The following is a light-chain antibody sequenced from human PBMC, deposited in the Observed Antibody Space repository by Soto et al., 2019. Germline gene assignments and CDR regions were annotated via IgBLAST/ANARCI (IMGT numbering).Light chain of an antibody. V-gene: IGKV3-20*01. Sequence: EIVLTQSPGTLSLSPGERATLSCRASQSFRSSYLAWYQQRPGQAPRHLIYAASSRATGIPDRFSGSGSGTDFTLTISRLEPEDYAVYYCQQYGSSPGFTFGGGTKVEIK. CDR3: QQYGSSPGFT. J-gene: IGKJ4*01. CDR2: AAS. CDR1: QSFRSSY.